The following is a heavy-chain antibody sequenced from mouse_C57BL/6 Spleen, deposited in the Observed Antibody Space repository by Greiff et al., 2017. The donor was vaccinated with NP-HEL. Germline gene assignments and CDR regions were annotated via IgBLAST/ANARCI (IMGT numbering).Heavy chain of an antibody. CDR2: ISSGGSYT. CDR3: ARQNGGDY. Sequence: EVKLVESGGDLVKPGGSLKLSCAASGFTFSSYGMSWVRQTPDKRLEWVATISSGGSYTYYPDSVKGRFTISRDNAKNTLYLQMSSLKSEDTAMYYCARQNGGDYWGQGTTLTVSS. CDR1: GFTFSSYG. J-gene: IGHJ2*01. V-gene: IGHV5-6*01.